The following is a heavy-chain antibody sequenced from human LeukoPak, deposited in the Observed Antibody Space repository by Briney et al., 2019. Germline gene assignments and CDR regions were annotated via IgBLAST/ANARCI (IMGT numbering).Heavy chain of an antibody. V-gene: IGHV1-18*01. J-gene: IGHJ4*02. Sequence: ASVKVSCKASGYSFTSYGISWVRQAPGQGLGWMGWISAYSGKTNYAQNLQGRVTMTKDTSTSTAYMELRSLRSDDTAVYYCARGYSGYAPHDYWGQGTLVTVSS. CDR1: GYSFTSYG. D-gene: IGHD5-12*01. CDR2: ISAYSGKT. CDR3: ARGYSGYAPHDY.